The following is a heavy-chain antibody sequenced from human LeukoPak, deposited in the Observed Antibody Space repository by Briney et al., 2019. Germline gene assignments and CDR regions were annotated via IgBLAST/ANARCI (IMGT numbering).Heavy chain of an antibody. Sequence: GESLKISCKGSGYSFTSYWIGWVRQMPGKGLEWMGIIYPGDSDTRYSPSFQGQVTISADKSISIAYLQWSSLKASDTAMYYCARQHIAVAGLFDYWGQGTLVTVSS. CDR3: ARQHIAVAGLFDY. V-gene: IGHV5-51*01. J-gene: IGHJ4*02. CDR2: IYPGDSDT. CDR1: GYSFTSYW. D-gene: IGHD6-19*01.